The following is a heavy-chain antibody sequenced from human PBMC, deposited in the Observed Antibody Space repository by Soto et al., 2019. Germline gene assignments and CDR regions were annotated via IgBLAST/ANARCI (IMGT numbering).Heavy chain of an antibody. CDR3: ATLVVPATIGDYNYGMDV. CDR1: GFTFSSYV. D-gene: IGHD2-2*02. Sequence: EVQLLESGGGLVQPGGSLRLSCAASGFTFSSYVMSWVRQAPGKGLEWVSTITGSGGSTYYADSVKGRFTFSRDNSKKTLYVQMNSLRAEDTAVYYCATLVVPATIGDYNYGMDVWGQGTTVTVSS. V-gene: IGHV3-23*01. J-gene: IGHJ6*02. CDR2: ITGSGGST.